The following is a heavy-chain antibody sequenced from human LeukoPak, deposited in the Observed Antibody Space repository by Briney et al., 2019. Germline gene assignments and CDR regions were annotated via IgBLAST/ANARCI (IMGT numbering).Heavy chain of an antibody. J-gene: IGHJ4*02. D-gene: IGHD2-21*01. CDR1: GFTFRSHA. Sequence: GVSLRLSCVGSGFTFRSHAMSWVRQAPEKGLEFVSGIYENGGTTYYADSVKGRFSISRDNSKNTLYLQMDSLRGEDTAVYYCAKDFRIGYSAHFDYWGQGALITVSS. CDR2: IYENGGTT. CDR3: AKDFRIGYSAHFDY. V-gene: IGHV3-23*01.